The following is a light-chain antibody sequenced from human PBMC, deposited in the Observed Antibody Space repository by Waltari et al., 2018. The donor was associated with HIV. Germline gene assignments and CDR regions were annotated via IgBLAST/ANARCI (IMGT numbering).Light chain of an antibody. CDR2: GNS. CDR1: SSNIGAGYD. J-gene: IGLJ3*02. CDR3: QSYDSSLSGSWV. Sequence: QSVLTQPPSVSGAPGQRVTISCTGSSSNIGAGYDVYWYQHLPGTVPKVLIYGNSNRPSGVPDRFSGSKSGTSASLAITGLQAEDEADYYCQSYDSSLSGSWVFGGGTKVTVL. V-gene: IGLV1-40*01.